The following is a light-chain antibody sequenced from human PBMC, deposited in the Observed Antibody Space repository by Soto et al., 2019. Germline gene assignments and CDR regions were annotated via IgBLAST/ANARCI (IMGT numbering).Light chain of an antibody. J-gene: IGKJ2*01. Sequence: EIVLTQSPGTLSLSPGERATLSCRASQSISSSYLAWYQQRPGQAPRLLIYGASSRTTGTPDRFSGSGSGTDFTLTISRLEPEEFAVYYCQQRKTFGQGTNLEIK. V-gene: IGKV3-20*01. CDR2: GAS. CDR1: QSISSSY. CDR3: QQRKT.